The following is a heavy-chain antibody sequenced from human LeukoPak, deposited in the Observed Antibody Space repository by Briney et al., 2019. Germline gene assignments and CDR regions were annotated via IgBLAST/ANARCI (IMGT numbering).Heavy chain of an antibody. D-gene: IGHD2-2*01. CDR3: ARRKDWCTSSSCHFDY. CDR1: GFTFSSYN. Sequence: GGSLRLSCAASGFTFSSYNMNWVRQAPGKGLKWVSYITSSSNTIYYADSVKGRFTVSRDNAKNSLYLQMNSLRAEDTAVYYCARRKDWCTSSSCHFDYWGQGTLVTVSS. J-gene: IGHJ4*02. CDR2: ITSSSNTI. V-gene: IGHV3-48*01.